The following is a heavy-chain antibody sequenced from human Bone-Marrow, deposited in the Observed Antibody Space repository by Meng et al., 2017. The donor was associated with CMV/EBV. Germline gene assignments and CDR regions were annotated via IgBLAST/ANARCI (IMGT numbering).Heavy chain of an antibody. CDR1: GITFDDYA. J-gene: IGHJ6*01. CDR2: ISWNSGSI. CDR3: ARDRPREYQLLRSRVKRDYYGLDV. Sequence: SPKISCAASGITFDDYAMHWVRQAPGKGLEWVSGISWNSGSIGYADSVKGRFTISRDNAKNSLYLQMDSLRAEDTAIYYCARDRPREYQLLRSRVKRDYYGLDVWGQGTTVTVSS. V-gene: IGHV3-9*01. D-gene: IGHD2-2*01.